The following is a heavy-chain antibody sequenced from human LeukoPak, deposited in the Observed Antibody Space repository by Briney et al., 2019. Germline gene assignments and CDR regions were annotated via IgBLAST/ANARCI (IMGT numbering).Heavy chain of an antibody. CDR2: ISYDGSNK. CDR1: GFTFCTYA. V-gene: IGHV3-30*01. D-gene: IGHD3-3*01. J-gene: IGHJ4*02. Sequence: PGGSLRLSCAASGFTFCTYAMHWVRQAPGKGLEWVAVISYDGSNKYYADSVEGRFTISRDNSKNTLYLQMNSLRAEDTAVYYCARDTSRQRRNYFDYWGQGTLVTVSS. CDR3: ARDTSRQRRNYFDY.